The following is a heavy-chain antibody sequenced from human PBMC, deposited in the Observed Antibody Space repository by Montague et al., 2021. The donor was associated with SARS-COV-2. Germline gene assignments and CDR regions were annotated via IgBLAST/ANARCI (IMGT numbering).Heavy chain of an antibody. Sequence: SETLSLTCTVSGGSISGCYWSWLRQSAGKGLEWIGRIYNSGSTSYNPSLKSRVTMSVDTSKNQFSLKLSSVTAADTAVYYCVRDQGRSNWNYPDYWGQGTLVTVSS. J-gene: IGHJ4*02. V-gene: IGHV4-4*07. CDR3: VRDQGRSNWNYPDY. CDR2: IYNSGST. D-gene: IGHD1-20*01. CDR1: GGSISGCY.